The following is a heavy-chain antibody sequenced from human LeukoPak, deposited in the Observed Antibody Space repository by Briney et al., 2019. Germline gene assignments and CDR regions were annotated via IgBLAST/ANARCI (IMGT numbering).Heavy chain of an antibody. Sequence: GGSLRLSCGASGFXFSSYDMHWVRQATGKGLEWVSTIGTAGDTYYSGYVKGRFTISRENAKNALYLQMNSLRAGDTAVYYCARATVGLDYWGQGTLVTVSS. D-gene: IGHD2-15*01. J-gene: IGHJ4*02. CDR1: GFXFSSYD. CDR2: IGTAGDT. V-gene: IGHV3-13*04. CDR3: ARATVGLDY.